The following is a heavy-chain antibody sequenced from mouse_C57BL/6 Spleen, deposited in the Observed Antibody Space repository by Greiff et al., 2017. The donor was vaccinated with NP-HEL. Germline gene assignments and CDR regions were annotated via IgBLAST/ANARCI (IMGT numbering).Heavy chain of an antibody. Sequence: EVQLQESGPGLVKPSQSLSLTCSVTGYSITSGYYWNWIRQFPGNKLEWMGYISYDGSNNYNPSLKNRISSTRDTSKNQFFLKLNSVTTEDTATYYCARDRDYSKGYFDYWGQGTTLTVSS. CDR2: ISYDGSN. J-gene: IGHJ2*01. CDR3: ARDRDYSKGYFDY. V-gene: IGHV3-6*01. CDR1: GYSITSGYY. D-gene: IGHD2-5*01.